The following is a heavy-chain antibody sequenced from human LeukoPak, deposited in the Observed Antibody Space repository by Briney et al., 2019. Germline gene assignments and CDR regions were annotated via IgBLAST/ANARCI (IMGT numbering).Heavy chain of an antibody. Sequence: GGSLRLSCAASGFTFSSYAMHWVRQAPGKGLEYVSAISSNGGSTYYANSVKGRFTISRDNSKNTLYLQMGSLRAEDMAVYYCARVRYCSSTNCFTNYFDYWGQGTLVTVSS. CDR1: GFTFSSYA. J-gene: IGHJ4*02. CDR3: ARVRYCSSTNCFTNYFDY. CDR2: ISSNGGST. D-gene: IGHD2-2*01. V-gene: IGHV3-64*01.